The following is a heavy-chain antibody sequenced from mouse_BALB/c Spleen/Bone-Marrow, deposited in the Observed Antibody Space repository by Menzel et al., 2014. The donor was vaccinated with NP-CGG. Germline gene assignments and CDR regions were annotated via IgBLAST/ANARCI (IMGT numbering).Heavy chain of an antibody. Sequence: EVQLQQSGADLVKPGASVKLSCTTSGFNIKDTYMHWVKQRPEQGLEWVGRIDPANGNTKYDPKFQGKATMTADTSSNTAYLQLSSLTSEDTAVYYCARWDDYASDYWGQGTTLTVSS. J-gene: IGHJ2*01. CDR3: ARWDDYASDY. CDR1: GFNIKDTY. V-gene: IGHV14-3*02. D-gene: IGHD2-4*01. CDR2: IDPANGNT.